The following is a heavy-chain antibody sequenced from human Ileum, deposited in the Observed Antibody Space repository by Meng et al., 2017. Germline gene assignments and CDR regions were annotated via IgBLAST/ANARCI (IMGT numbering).Heavy chain of an antibody. J-gene: IGHJ3*02. CDR1: GFSFSNVC. Sequence: SCTASGFSFSNVCMTWVRQTSGKGLEWVGRIKRRIDGETTDYAAPVRGRFTISRDDSKNTLFLHINSPRTEDTGVYFCTTGDCSGGSCHAFDIWGQGTAVTVSS. CDR2: IKRRIDGETT. CDR3: TTGDCSGGSCHAFDI. V-gene: IGHV3-15*01. D-gene: IGHD2-15*01.